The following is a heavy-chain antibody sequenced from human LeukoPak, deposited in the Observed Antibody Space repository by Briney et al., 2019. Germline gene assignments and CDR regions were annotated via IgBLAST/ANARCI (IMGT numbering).Heavy chain of an antibody. CDR1: GFTFSSYA. CDR3: ARDTWSSSWEEDYYYYMDV. CDR2: ISYDGSNK. V-gene: IGHV3-30-3*01. Sequence: PGGSLGLSCAASGFTFSSYAMHWVRQAPGKGLEWVAVISYDGSNKYYADSVKGRFTISRDNSKNTLYLQMNSLRAEDTAVYYCARDTWSSSWEEDYYYYMDVWGKGTTVTVSS. D-gene: IGHD6-13*01. J-gene: IGHJ6*03.